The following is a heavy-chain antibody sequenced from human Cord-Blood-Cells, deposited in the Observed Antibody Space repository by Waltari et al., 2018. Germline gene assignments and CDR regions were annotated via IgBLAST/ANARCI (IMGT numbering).Heavy chain of an antibody. CDR1: GYTFTSYA. V-gene: IGHV1-3*01. J-gene: IGHJ4*02. Sequence: QVQLVQSGAEVKKPGASVKVSCQASGYTFTSYAMHWVRQSPGQRLEWMGWINAGNSNTKYSQKFQGRVTITRDTSASTAYMELSSLRSEDTAVYYCASLIQWGWGQGTLVTVSS. CDR2: INAGNSNT. D-gene: IGHD2-8*01. CDR3: ASLIQWG.